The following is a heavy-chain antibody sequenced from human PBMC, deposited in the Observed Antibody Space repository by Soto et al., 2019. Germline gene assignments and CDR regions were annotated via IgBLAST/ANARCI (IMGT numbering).Heavy chain of an antibody. Sequence: SGPTLVTPTQTLTLTCTFSGFSLRTSGEGVGWIRQPPGKALEWLALIYWDDDKRYSPSLQSRLTITKDTSKNQVVLTMTNIDPVDTATYYCAHVFEKHYDPKWFDPWGQGTLVTVSS. V-gene: IGHV2-5*02. CDR3: AHVFEKHYDPKWFDP. J-gene: IGHJ5*02. CDR1: GFSLRTSGEG. CDR2: IYWDDDK. D-gene: IGHD3-3*01.